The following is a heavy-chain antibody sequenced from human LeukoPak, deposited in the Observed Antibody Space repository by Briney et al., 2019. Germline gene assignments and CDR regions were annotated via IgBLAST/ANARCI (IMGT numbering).Heavy chain of an antibody. J-gene: IGHJ5*02. CDR2: IYYSGST. D-gene: IGHD6-13*01. CDR3: ARERRYSSSWSNWFDP. V-gene: IGHV4-59*01. CDR1: GGSISSYY. Sequence: SDTLSLTCTVSGGSISSYYWSWIRHPPGKGLEWMGYIYYSGSTNYNLSLKSRVTISVDASRNQFSLKLSSVSAADTAVYYCARERRYSSSWSNWFDPWGQGTLVTVSS.